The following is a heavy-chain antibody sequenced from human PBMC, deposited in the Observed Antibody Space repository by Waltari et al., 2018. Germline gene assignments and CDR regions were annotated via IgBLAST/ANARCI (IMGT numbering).Heavy chain of an antibody. CDR3: ARVPTYYDYIWGSSYDAVDI. Sequence: QVQLQESGPGLVKPSGTLSLTCAVSGGSISSSNWWSWVRQPPGKGLEWIGEIYHTGSTNYNPSLKSRVTISVDKSKNQFSLKLTSVTAADTAVYCCARVPTYYDYIWGSSYDAVDIWGPGTMVTVSS. V-gene: IGHV4-4*01. J-gene: IGHJ3*02. CDR1: GGSISSSNW. D-gene: IGHD3-16*01. CDR2: IYHTGST.